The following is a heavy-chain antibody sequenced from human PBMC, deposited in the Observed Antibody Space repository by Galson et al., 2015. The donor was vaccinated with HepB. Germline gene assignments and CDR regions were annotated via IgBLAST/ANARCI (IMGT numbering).Heavy chain of an antibody. Sequence: SLRLSCAASGFTFSDYYMSWIRQAPGKGLEWVSYISSSSSYTNYADSVKGRFTISRDNAKNSLYLQMNSLRAEDTAVYYCARSRTYSSDPVVLYDYYYYYGMDVWGQGTTVTVSS. J-gene: IGHJ6*02. V-gene: IGHV3-11*03. CDR3: ARSRTYSSDPVVLYDYYYYYGMDV. CDR1: GFTFSDYY. CDR2: ISSSSSYT. D-gene: IGHD6-19*01.